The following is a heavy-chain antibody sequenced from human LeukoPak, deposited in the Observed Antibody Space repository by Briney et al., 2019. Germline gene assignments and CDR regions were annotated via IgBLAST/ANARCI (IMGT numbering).Heavy chain of an antibody. CDR2: IYYSGST. CDR3: ARVLRITIFGVVTLDASDI. Sequence: PETLSLTCTVSGGSISSSSYYWGWIRQPPGKGLEWIGSIYYSGSTNYNPSLKSRVTMSVDTSKNQFSLKLSSVTAADTAVYYRARVLRITIFGVVTLDASDIWGQGTMVTVSS. V-gene: IGHV4-39*07. CDR1: GGSISSSSYY. J-gene: IGHJ3*02. D-gene: IGHD3-3*01.